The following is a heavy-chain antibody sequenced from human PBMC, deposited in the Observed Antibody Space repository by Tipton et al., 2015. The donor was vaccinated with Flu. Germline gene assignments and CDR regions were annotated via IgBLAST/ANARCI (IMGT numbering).Heavy chain of an antibody. J-gene: IGHJ4*02. CDR2: INGDGRTT. V-gene: IGHV3-74*01. D-gene: IGHD1-26*01. Sequence: SLRLSCAASGFIFSSYWMHWVRQVPGKGLVWVSRINGDGRTTNYADSGKGRFTISRDSAKNTLYLQMNSLRAEDTAVYYCTSPHVFGQMGSTGYFDYWGQGTLVTVSS. CDR1: GFIFSSYW. CDR3: TSPHVFGQMGSTGYFDY.